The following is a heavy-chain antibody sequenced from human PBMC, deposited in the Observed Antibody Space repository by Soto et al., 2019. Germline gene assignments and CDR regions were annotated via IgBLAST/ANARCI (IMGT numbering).Heavy chain of an antibody. CDR2: IYPGDYET. V-gene: IGHV5-51*01. D-gene: IGHD6-13*01. Sequence: PGESLKISCQCSGYTFSNFWIAWVRQLPGKGLEWMGIIYPGDYETRYSPSFHGKVTISADRSIGTAYLQWSSLEASDSALYFCARSPRSSPYFDDWGQGALVTVSS. CDR1: GYTFSNFW. J-gene: IGHJ4*02. CDR3: ARSPRSSPYFDD.